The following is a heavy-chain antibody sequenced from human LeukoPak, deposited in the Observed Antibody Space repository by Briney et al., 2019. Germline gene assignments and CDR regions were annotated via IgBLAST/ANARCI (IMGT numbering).Heavy chain of an antibody. Sequence: SETLSLTRTVSGGSISSYYWSWIRQPAGKGLEWIGRIYTSGSTNYNPSLKSRVTMSVDTSKNQFSLKLSSVTAADTAVYYCARDHRGLWFGESYNWFDPWGQGTLVTVSS. CDR3: ARDHRGLWFGESYNWFDP. D-gene: IGHD3-10*01. V-gene: IGHV4-4*07. J-gene: IGHJ5*02. CDR2: IYTSGST. CDR1: GGSISSYY.